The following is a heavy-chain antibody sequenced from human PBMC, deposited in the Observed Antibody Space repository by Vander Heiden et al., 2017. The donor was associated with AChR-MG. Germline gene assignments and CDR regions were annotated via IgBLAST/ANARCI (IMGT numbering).Heavy chain of an antibody. CDR3: AKVDGITYSSSIGAVFDY. Sequence: EVQLVESGGGLVQPGRSLRLSCAASGFTFDDYDMHWVRQAPGKGLGWVSGISWNSGSIGYADSVKGRFTISRDNAKNSLYLQMNSLRAEDTALYYCAKVDGITYSSSIGAVFDYWGQGTLVTVSS. J-gene: IGHJ4*02. D-gene: IGHD6-6*01. CDR2: ISWNSGSI. CDR1: GFTFDDYD. V-gene: IGHV3-9*01.